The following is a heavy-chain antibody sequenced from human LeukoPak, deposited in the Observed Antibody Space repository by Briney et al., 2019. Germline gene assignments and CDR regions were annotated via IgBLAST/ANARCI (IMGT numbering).Heavy chain of an antibody. V-gene: IGHV3-48*01. CDR3: AKQTYYDSSGYYQEAFDI. CDR1: GFTFSSYS. D-gene: IGHD3-22*01. Sequence: GALRLSCAASGFTFSSYSMNWVRQAPGKGLGWVSYISSSSSTIYYADSVKGRFTISRDNSKNTLYLQMNSLRAEDTAVYYCAKQTYYDSSGYYQEAFDIWGQGTMVTVSS. J-gene: IGHJ3*02. CDR2: ISSSSSTI.